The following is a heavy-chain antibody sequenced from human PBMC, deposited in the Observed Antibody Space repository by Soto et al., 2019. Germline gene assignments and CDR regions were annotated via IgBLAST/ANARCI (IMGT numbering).Heavy chain of an antibody. CDR1: GYTFNNYA. Sequence: PGGSLRLSCEASGYTFNNYAMHWVRLAAGKGLEWVAGISYDGRNTFYADSVKGRLTISRDNSKNTLSLQMNSLRAEDTAVYYCAKETTRCAVPPALDYWGQGTLVTVSS. CDR2: ISYDGRNT. CDR3: AKETTRCAVPPALDY. J-gene: IGHJ4*02. V-gene: IGHV3-30*18. D-gene: IGHD1-1*01.